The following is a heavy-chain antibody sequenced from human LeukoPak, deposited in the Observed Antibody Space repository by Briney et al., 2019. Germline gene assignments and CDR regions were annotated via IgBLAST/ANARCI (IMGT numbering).Heavy chain of an antibody. J-gene: IGHJ6*03. CDR3: ARDGGSNYYYYDMDV. V-gene: IGHV1-69*05. CDR2: IIPIFGTA. D-gene: IGHD2-15*01. CDR1: GGTFNSYA. Sequence: SVKVSCKPSGGTFNSYAISWVRQAPGQGLEWMGGIIPIFGTANYAQTFQGRGTITTDESTSTAYMELSSLRSEDTAVDYCARDGGSNYYYYDMDVWGKETTVTVSS.